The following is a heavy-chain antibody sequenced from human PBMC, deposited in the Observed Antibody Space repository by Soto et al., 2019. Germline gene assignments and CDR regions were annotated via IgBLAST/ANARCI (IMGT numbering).Heavy chain of an antibody. D-gene: IGHD3-10*01. V-gene: IGHV4-59*01. CDR2: IYYSGST. CDR1: GGSISSYY. Sequence: QVQLQESGPGLVKPSETLSLTCTVSGGSISSYYRSWIRQPPGKGLEWIGYIYYSGSTNYNPSLKSPVTTSVDTSKNQFSLKLSSVTAADTAVYYCARGDPLLWFGEKVYYGMDVWGQGTTVTVSS. CDR3: ARGDPLLWFGEKVYYGMDV. J-gene: IGHJ6*02.